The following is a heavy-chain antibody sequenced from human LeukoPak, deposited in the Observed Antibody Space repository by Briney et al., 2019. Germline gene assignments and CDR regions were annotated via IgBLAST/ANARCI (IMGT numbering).Heavy chain of an antibody. D-gene: IGHD1-1*01. J-gene: IGHJ4*02. Sequence: GGSLRLSCAASGFTFSSYGMHWVRQAPGKGLEWVAFIRYDGSNKYYADSVKGRFTISRDNSKNTLYLQMNSLRAEDTAVYYCAKDRGVETGRPGYSFDYWGQGTLVTVSS. CDR3: AKDRGVETGRPGYSFDY. V-gene: IGHV3-30*02. CDR1: GFTFSSYG. CDR2: IRYDGSNK.